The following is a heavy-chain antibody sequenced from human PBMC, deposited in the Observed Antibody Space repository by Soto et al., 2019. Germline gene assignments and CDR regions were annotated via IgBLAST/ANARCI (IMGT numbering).Heavy chain of an antibody. V-gene: IGHV1-69*01. J-gene: IGHJ6*02. CDR1: GGTFTSQA. CDR3: ARDVPVNYYDSTFYYYAMDV. CDR2: IIPFFKAT. D-gene: IGHD3-22*01. Sequence: QVQLVQSGAEVKKPGSSVKVSCKASGGTFTSQAISWVRQAPGQGLEWMGGIIPFFKATNYAQKFQGRVTITADDSTSTADMDLSSLRSEDTAVYYCARDVPVNYYDSTFYYYAMDVWGQGTTVTVSS.